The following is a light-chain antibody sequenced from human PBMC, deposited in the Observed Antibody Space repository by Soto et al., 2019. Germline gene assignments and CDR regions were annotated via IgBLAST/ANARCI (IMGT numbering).Light chain of an antibody. CDR3: QQYGSSPRT. V-gene: IGKV4-1*01. CDR2: GAS. J-gene: IGKJ1*01. CDR1: QSVLYSSNNKNS. Sequence: DIVMTQSPDSLAVSLGERATINCKSSQSVLYSSNNKNSVAWYQQKPGQAPRLLIYGASSRATGIPDRFSGSGSGTDFTLTISRLEPEDFAVYYCQQYGSSPRTFRQGTKVDIK.